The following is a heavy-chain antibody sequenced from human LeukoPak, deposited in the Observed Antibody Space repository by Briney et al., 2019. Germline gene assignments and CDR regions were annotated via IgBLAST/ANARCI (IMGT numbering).Heavy chain of an antibody. Sequence: PGGSLRLSCAAPGFTFSSYWMNWVRQAPGKGLEWVANIKQDGNEKYYVDSVKGRFTISRDNAKNSLYLQMNSLRAEDTAVYYCARELLGHGYNSGDFDYWGQGTLVTVSS. J-gene: IGHJ4*02. CDR2: IKQDGNEK. D-gene: IGHD5-24*01. CDR3: ARELLGHGYNSGDFDY. CDR1: GFTFSSYW. V-gene: IGHV3-7*01.